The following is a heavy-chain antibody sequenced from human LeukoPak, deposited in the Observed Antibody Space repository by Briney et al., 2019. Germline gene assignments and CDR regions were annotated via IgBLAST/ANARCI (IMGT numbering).Heavy chain of an antibody. Sequence: PGGSLRLSCAASGFTFSTYGMNWVRQAPGEGLEWVSAISGSGGSTYYADSVKGRFTISRDNSKNTLYLQMNSLRAEDTAVYYCAKDLGYTAMGPDYWGQGTLVTVSS. V-gene: IGHV3-23*01. CDR1: GFTFSTYG. CDR2: ISGSGGST. D-gene: IGHD5-18*01. J-gene: IGHJ4*02. CDR3: AKDLGYTAMGPDY.